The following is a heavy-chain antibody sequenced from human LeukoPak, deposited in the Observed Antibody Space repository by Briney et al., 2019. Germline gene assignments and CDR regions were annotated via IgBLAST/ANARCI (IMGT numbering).Heavy chain of an antibody. J-gene: IGHJ4*02. CDR3: ARDRNQLIDY. Sequence: PSETLSLTCTVSGGSISSSSYYWGWIRQPPGKGLEWIGSIYYSGSTYYNPSLKSRVTISVDTSKNQFSLKLSSVTAADTAVYYCARDRNQLIDYWGQGTLVTVSS. V-gene: IGHV4-39*07. CDR2: IYYSGST. D-gene: IGHD1-14*01. CDR1: GGSISSSSYY.